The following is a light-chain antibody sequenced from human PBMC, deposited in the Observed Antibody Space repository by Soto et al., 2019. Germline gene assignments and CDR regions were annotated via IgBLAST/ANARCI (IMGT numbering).Light chain of an antibody. V-gene: IGKV3-20*01. CDR2: GAY. Sequence: EIVLTQSPGTLSLSPGERATLSCRASQSLTSSYLAWYQQKPGQAPRLLIYGAYSRANGTPDRFSGSGAGTDFNLTISRLEPEDFAVYYCQQYESSPPPYTFGQGTKLEIK. CDR1: QSLTSSY. J-gene: IGKJ2*01. CDR3: QQYESSPPPYT.